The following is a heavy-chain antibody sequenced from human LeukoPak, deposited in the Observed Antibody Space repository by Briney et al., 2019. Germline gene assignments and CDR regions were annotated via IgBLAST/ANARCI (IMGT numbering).Heavy chain of an antibody. CDR3: ARRFYCTNGVCYDYYFDY. Sequence: PGRSLRLSCAASGFTFSSYAMHWVRQAPGKGLEWAAVISYDGSNKYYADSVKGRFTISRDNSRNTLYLQMNSLRAEDTAVYYCARRFYCTNGVCYDYYFDYWGQGTLVTVSS. D-gene: IGHD2-8*01. CDR1: GFTFSSYA. CDR2: ISYDGSNK. V-gene: IGHV3-30-3*01. J-gene: IGHJ4*02.